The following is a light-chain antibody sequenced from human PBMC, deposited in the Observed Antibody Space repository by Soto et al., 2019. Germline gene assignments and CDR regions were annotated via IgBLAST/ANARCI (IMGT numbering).Light chain of an antibody. V-gene: IGKV1-39*01. CDR1: QRISTY. J-gene: IGKJ3*01. Sequence: PMTQSPSSLSASVGDRVTITCRAGQRISTYLNWYQQRPGKAPRLLIHAASTLGSGVPSRFSGGGSGTDFTLTISSLQPEDFATYYCQQSFRASFTFGPGTRVDVK. CDR3: QQSFRASFT. CDR2: AAS.